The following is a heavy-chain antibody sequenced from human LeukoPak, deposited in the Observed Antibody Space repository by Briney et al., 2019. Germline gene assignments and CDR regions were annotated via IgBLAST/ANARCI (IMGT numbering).Heavy chain of an antibody. CDR3: AKDRRIVVVTAIPTFDY. V-gene: IGHV3-30*02. CDR1: GFTFSSYG. Sequence: GGSLRLSCAASGFTFSSYGMHWVRQAPGKGLEWVAFIRYDGSNKYYEDSVKGRFTISRDNSKNTLYLQMNSLRAEDTAVYYCAKDRRIVVVTAIPTFDYWGQGTLVTVSS. D-gene: IGHD2-21*02. J-gene: IGHJ4*02. CDR2: IRYDGSNK.